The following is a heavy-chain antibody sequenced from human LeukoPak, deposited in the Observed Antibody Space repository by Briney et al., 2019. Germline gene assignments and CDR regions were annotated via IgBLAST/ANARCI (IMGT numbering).Heavy chain of an antibody. V-gene: IGHV4-59*12. CDR2: IYYSGST. Sequence: SETLSLTCTVSGGSISNYYWSWIRQPPGKELEWIGYIYYSGSTNYNPSLKSRVTISVDTSKNQFSLKLSSVTAADTAVYYCARVSSSWYQDWYFDLWGRGTLVTVSS. CDR1: GGSISNYY. J-gene: IGHJ2*01. D-gene: IGHD6-13*01. CDR3: ARVSSSWYQDWYFDL.